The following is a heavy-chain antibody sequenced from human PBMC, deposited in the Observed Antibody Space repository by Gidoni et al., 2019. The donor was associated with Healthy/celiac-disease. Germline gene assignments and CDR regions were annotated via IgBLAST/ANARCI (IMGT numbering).Heavy chain of an antibody. Sequence: EVQLVESGGGLVQPGGSLRLSCAASGFTVSSNYMSWVRQAPGKGLEWVSVIYSGGSTYYADSVKGRFTISRHNSKNTLYLQMNSLRAEDTAVYYCARFLVGALAMRAFDIWGQGTMVTVSS. D-gene: IGHD1-26*01. J-gene: IGHJ3*02. V-gene: IGHV3-53*04. CDR1: GFTVSSNY. CDR2: IYSGGST. CDR3: ARFLVGALAMRAFDI.